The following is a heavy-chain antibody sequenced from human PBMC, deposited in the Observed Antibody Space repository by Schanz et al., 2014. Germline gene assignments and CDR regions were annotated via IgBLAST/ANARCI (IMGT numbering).Heavy chain of an antibody. CDR3: ARENLNWEAFDI. V-gene: IGHV3-11*01. J-gene: IGHJ3*02. CDR2: ISRDGTTS. D-gene: IGHD7-27*01. Sequence: VRLVESGGGLVKPGGSLRLSCAASGFTFSDHYMNWIRQAPGKGLEWLSYISRDGTTSYYADSVKGRFTISRDNAKNSLYLEMTSLRGEDTAVYYCARENLNWEAFDIWGQGTVVTVSS. CDR1: GFTFSDHY.